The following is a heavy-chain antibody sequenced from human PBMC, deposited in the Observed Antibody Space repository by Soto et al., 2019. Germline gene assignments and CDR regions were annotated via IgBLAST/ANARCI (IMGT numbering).Heavy chain of an antibody. CDR1: GITFSDHD. V-gene: IGHV3-72*01. D-gene: IGHD3-10*01. CDR3: VLWVRGIINY. Sequence: EVPLVESGGGLVQPGGSLRLSCAISGITFSDHDIDWVRQAAGKGLEWLGRSRTRADTYATDYAASVKGRVTFSRDDSKSSLSLQMRSLNTGDPAMYYCVLWVRGIINYWGQGTLVTVSS. J-gene: IGHJ4*02. CDR2: SRTRADTYAT.